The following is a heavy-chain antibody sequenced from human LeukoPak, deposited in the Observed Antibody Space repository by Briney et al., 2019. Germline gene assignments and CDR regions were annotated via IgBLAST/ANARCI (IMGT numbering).Heavy chain of an antibody. D-gene: IGHD6-19*01. Sequence: GASVKVSCKASGYTFTSYGISWVRQAPGQGLEWMGWISAYNGNTNYAQKLQGRVTMTTNTSTSTAYMELRSLRSDDTAVYYCARDPGYSSGWYGNWFDPWGQGTLVTVSS. CDR2: ISAYNGNT. CDR3: ARDPGYSSGWYGNWFDP. CDR1: GYTFTSYG. J-gene: IGHJ5*02. V-gene: IGHV1-18*01.